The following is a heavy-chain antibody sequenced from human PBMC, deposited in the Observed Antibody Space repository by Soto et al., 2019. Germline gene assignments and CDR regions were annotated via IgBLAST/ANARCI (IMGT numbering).Heavy chain of an antibody. D-gene: IGHD1-20*01. CDR3: AGDSRYFDYFDY. CDR1: GFTFSSYA. Sequence: QVQLVESGGGVVQPGRSLRLSCAASGFTFSSYAMHWVRQAPGKGLEWVAVISYDGSNKYYADSVKGRFTIARDNSKNTLYLQMNSLSAEVTAVYDCAGDSRYFDYFDYWGQGTLVTVSS. V-gene: IGHV3-30-3*01. J-gene: IGHJ4*02. CDR2: ISYDGSNK.